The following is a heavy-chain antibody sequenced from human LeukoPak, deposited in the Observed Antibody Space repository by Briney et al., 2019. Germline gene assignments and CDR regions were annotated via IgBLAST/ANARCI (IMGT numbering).Heavy chain of an antibody. Sequence: GASVKVSCKVSGYTLTELSMHWVRQAPGKGLEWMGGFDPEDGETIYAQKSQGRVTMTEDTSTDTAYMELSSLRSEDTAVYYCATGIMVGGDAFDIWGQGTMVTVSS. CDR3: ATGIMVGGDAFDI. V-gene: IGHV1-24*01. CDR2: FDPEDGET. J-gene: IGHJ3*02. CDR1: GYTLTELS. D-gene: IGHD2-21*01.